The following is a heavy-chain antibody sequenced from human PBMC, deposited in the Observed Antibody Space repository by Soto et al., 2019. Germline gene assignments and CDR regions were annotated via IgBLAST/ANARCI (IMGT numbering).Heavy chain of an antibody. D-gene: IGHD2-15*01. CDR3: ARLAADGYSYYYGMDV. V-gene: IGHV4-31*03. CDR1: GGSISSGDYY. Sequence: QVQLQESGPGLVKPSQTLSLTCTVSGGSISSGDYYWTWIRQHPGKGLEWIGYIYYSGSTDYNPSLKSRVTISVDTSKNQFSLKLSSVTAADTAVYYCARLAADGYSYYYGMDVWGQGTTVTVSS. J-gene: IGHJ6*02. CDR2: IYYSGST.